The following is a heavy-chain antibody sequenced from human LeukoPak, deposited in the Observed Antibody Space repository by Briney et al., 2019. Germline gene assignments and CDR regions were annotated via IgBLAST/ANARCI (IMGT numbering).Heavy chain of an antibody. D-gene: IGHD5-24*01. CDR2: INPSGGST. Sequence: ALVKVSCKASGYTFTSYYLHWVRQAPGQGLEWMGIINPSGGSTTYAQNFQGRVTMTRDTSTSTVYMELSSLRSEDTAVYYCARGGDMATVPHLYYFEYWGQGTLVTVSS. V-gene: IGHV1-46*01. CDR1: GYTFTSYY. J-gene: IGHJ4*02. CDR3: ARGGDMATVPHLYYFEY.